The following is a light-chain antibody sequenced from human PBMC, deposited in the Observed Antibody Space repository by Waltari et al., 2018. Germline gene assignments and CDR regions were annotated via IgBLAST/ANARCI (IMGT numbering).Light chain of an antibody. CDR1: QRVLYSSNNKNY. Sequence: DIVMTQSPASLAVSLGERATINCKSSQRVLYSSNNKNYLAWYQQKPGQPPKLLIYWASTRESGVPDRFSGSGSGTDFTLTISSLQAEDVAVYYCQQYYSTPRLTFGGGTKVEIK. CDR2: WAS. CDR3: QQYYSTPRLT. J-gene: IGKJ4*01. V-gene: IGKV4-1*01.